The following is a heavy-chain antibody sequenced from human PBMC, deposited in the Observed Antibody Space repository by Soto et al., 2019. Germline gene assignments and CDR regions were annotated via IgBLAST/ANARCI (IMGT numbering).Heavy chain of an antibody. CDR2: ISGSGGST. D-gene: IGHD3-10*01. Sequence: PGGSLRLSCAASGITFSSYAMSWVRQAPGKGLEWVSAISGSGGSTYYADSVKGRFTISRDNSKNTLYLQMNSLRAEDTAVYYCAKELVRGGYYEDDAFDIWGQGTMVTVSS. CDR1: GITFSSYA. V-gene: IGHV3-23*01. CDR3: AKELVRGGYYEDDAFDI. J-gene: IGHJ3*02.